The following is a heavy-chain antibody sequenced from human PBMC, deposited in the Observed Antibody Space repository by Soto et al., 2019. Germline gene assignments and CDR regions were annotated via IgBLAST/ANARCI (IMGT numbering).Heavy chain of an antibody. V-gene: IGHV1-58*01. Sequence: ASVKVSCKASGFTFTSSAVQWVRQARGQRLEWIGWIVVGSGNTNYAQKFQERVTITRDMSTSTAYMELSSLRSEGTAVYYCAADPLYYYDSSGPYAFDIWGQGTMVTVSS. CDR2: IVVGSGNT. J-gene: IGHJ3*02. CDR1: GFTFTSSA. D-gene: IGHD3-22*01. CDR3: AADPLYYYDSSGPYAFDI.